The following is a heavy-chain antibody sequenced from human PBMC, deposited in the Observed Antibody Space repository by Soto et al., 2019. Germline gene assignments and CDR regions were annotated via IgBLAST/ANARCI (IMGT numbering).Heavy chain of an antibody. CDR3: AKDRDDYGDPDDFAI. CDR2: ISGSGVRT. V-gene: IGHV3-23*01. J-gene: IGHJ3*02. D-gene: IGHD4-17*01. Sequence: EVQLLESGGGLVQPGGSLRLSCAASGFIFTNYAMNWVRQAPGKGLEWVSSISGSGVRTYYADSVKGRFAISRDNSKGTLYRQMNSLRAEDTAIFYCAKDRDDYGDPDDFAIWGQGTMVTVSS. CDR1: GFIFTNYA.